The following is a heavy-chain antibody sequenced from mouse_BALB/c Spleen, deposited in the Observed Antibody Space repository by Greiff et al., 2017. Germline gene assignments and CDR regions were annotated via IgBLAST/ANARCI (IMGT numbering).Heavy chain of an antibody. CDR3: ARGLDGHYPYGYFDV. CDR1: GFSLTGYG. CDR2: IWGDGST. V-gene: IGHV2-6-7*01. J-gene: IGHJ1*01. Sequence: VHLVESGPGLVAPSQSLSITCTVSGFSLTGYGVNWVRQPPGKGLEWLGMIWGDGSTDYNSALKSRLSISKDNSKSQVFLKMNSLQTDDTARYYCARGLDGHYPYGYFDVWGAGTTVTVSS. D-gene: IGHD2-3*01.